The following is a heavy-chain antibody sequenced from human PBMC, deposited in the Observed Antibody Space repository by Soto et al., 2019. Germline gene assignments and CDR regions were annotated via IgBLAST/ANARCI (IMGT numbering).Heavy chain of an antibody. Sequence: SETLSLTCSVFGGSISSYYWRWIRQPPGKGLEWIGYIYYAGSTSYNPSLKSRVTISKDHAKNSLYLQMNSLRVEDTALYSCASLDTARVETAGYWGQGTLVTVSS. CDR1: GGSISSYY. D-gene: IGHD5-18*01. CDR3: ASLDTARVETAGY. J-gene: IGHJ4*02. V-gene: IGHV4-59*08. CDR2: IYYAGST.